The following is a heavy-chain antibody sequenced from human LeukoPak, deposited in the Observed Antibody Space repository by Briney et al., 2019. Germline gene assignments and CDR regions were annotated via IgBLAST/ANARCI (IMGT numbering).Heavy chain of an antibody. J-gene: IGHJ4*02. D-gene: IGHD3-22*01. Sequence: PSETLSLTCAVYGGSFSGYYWSWIRQPPGKGLEWIGEINHSGSTNYNPSLKSRVTISVDTSKNQFSLKLSSVTAADTAVYYCARHAITMIVVVKAPGYFDYWGQGTLVTVSS. CDR1: GGSFSGYY. CDR2: INHSGST. CDR3: ARHAITMIVVVKAPGYFDY. V-gene: IGHV4-34*01.